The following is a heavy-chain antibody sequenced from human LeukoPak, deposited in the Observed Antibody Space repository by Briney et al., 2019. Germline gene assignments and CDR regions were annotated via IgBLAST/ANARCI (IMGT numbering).Heavy chain of an antibody. CDR1: GFTFSSYG. CDR3: AKGKGVVVPGAPEFDY. CDR2: ISYDGSNK. V-gene: IGHV3-30*18. Sequence: GGSLRLSCVASGFTFSSYGIHWVRQAPGKGLEWVAVISYDGSNKYYADSVKGRFTISRDNSKNTLYLQMNSLRAEDTAVYYCAKGKGVVVPGAPEFDYWGQGTLVTVSS. J-gene: IGHJ4*02. D-gene: IGHD2-2*01.